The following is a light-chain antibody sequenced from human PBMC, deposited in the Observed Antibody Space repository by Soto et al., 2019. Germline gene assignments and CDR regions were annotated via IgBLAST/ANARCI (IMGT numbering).Light chain of an antibody. V-gene: IGLV1-40*01. J-gene: IGLJ2*01. CDR1: SSNIGAGYD. Sequence: QSALTQPPSVSGAPGQRVTISCTGSSSNIGAGYDVHWYQQLPGTAPKLLIYGNSNRPSGVPDRFSGSKSGTSASLAITGLQAEDEADYYCQSYDSSLRVVFGGGTKLIVL. CDR3: QSYDSSLRVV. CDR2: GNS.